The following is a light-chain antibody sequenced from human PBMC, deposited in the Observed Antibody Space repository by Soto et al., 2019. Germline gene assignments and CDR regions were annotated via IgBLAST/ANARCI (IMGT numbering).Light chain of an antibody. Sequence: QSALTQPASVSGSPGQSITISCTGTSSDVGSYDLVSWYQQHPDKPPQLIIYEGSKRPSGVSNRFSGSKSGNTASLTISGLQAEDEADYYCCSYAGSSTVVFGGGTKLTVL. CDR2: EGS. CDR1: SSDVGSYDL. CDR3: CSYAGSSTVV. J-gene: IGLJ2*01. V-gene: IGLV2-23*01.